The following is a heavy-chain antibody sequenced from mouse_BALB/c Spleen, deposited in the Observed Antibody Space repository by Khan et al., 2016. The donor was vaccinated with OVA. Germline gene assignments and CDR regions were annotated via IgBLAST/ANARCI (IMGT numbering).Heavy chain of an antibody. J-gene: IGHJ3*01. CDR1: GFTFSTYA. CDR2: VNSDGDYT. V-gene: IGHV5-9-1*01. Sequence: EVMLVESGGGLVKPGGSLKLSCAASGFTFSTYAMSWVRRTPERKLEWVATVNSDGDYTFYPDNVTGRFTISRDNAKNTLYLQMSSLRSEDTAMYYCARSTYGNFAYWGQGTLVTVSA. D-gene: IGHD2-1*01. CDR3: ARSTYGNFAY.